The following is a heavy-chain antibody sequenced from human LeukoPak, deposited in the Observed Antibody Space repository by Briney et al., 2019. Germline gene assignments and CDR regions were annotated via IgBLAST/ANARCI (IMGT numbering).Heavy chain of an antibody. D-gene: IGHD5-24*01. Sequence: SETLSLTCTVSGGSISSYYWSWIRQPPGKGLEWIGYIYYSGSTNYNPSLKSRVTISVDTSKNQFSLKLSSVTAADTAVYYCARLRKMATIFDYWGQGTLVTVSS. CDR1: GGSISSYY. CDR3: ARLRKMATIFDY. J-gene: IGHJ4*02. V-gene: IGHV4-59*08. CDR2: IYYSGST.